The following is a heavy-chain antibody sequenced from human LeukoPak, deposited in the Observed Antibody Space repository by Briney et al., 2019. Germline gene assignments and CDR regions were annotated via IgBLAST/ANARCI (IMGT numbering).Heavy chain of an antibody. Sequence: GGSLRLSCAASGFTFSSYAMSWVRQAPGKGLEWVSTISATGGSTFYADSVKGRFTISRDNSKDTLYPQIYSLRAEDTAVYLCAKVQTTVVSPPDSWGQGTLVTVSS. D-gene: IGHD4-23*01. V-gene: IGHV3-23*01. CDR2: ISATGGST. CDR3: AKVQTTVVSPPDS. CDR1: GFTFSSYA. J-gene: IGHJ4*02.